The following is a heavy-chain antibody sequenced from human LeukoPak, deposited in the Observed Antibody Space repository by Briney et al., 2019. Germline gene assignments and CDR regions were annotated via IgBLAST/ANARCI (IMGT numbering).Heavy chain of an antibody. Sequence: PSETLSLTCTVSGGSVSSYYWSWIRQPPGKGLEWIGYIYYSGSTNYNPSLKSQVTISVDTSKNQFSLKLSSVTAADTAVYYCAREGFGESFGYWGQGTLVTVSS. CDR2: IYYSGST. J-gene: IGHJ4*02. V-gene: IGHV4-59*02. D-gene: IGHD3-10*01. CDR1: GGSVSSYY. CDR3: AREGFGESFGY.